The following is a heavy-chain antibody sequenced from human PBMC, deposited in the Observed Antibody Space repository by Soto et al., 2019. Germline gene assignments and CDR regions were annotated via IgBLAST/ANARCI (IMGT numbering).Heavy chain of an antibody. Sequence: QVQLQESGPGLVKPSQTLSLTCTVSGGSVSNGDYLWSWIRQRPGKGLEWIGYIHNSGNTYYNPSLKSRVTISRDTSKNQFSLKLTAVTAADTALYYCARARGGDFGDYASLFDYWGQGTLVTVSS. CDR1: GGSVSNGDYL. V-gene: IGHV4-30-4*01. CDR2: IHNSGNT. CDR3: ARARGGDFGDYASLFDY. D-gene: IGHD4-17*01. J-gene: IGHJ4*02.